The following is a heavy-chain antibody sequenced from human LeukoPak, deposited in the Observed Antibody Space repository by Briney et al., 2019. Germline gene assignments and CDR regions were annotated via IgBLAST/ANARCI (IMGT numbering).Heavy chain of an antibody. V-gene: IGHV3-53*01. Sequence: GGSLRLSCAASGFTVSSNYMNWVRQAPGKGLEWVSIIYSDGSTYYADSVKGRFTISRDNSKNTVYLQMDSLRAEDTAVYYCTTRLQHHFDYWGQGTQVTVSS. CDR3: TTRLQHHFDY. CDR2: IYSDGST. J-gene: IGHJ4*02. CDR1: GFTVSSNY. D-gene: IGHD2-15*01.